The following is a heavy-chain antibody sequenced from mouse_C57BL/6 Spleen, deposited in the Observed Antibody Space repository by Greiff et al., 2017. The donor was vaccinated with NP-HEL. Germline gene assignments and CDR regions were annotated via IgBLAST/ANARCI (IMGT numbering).Heavy chain of an antibody. CDR2: IYPGDGDT. CDR1: GYAFSSSW. V-gene: IGHV1-82*01. J-gene: IGHJ1*03. CDR3: ARRGPPPHFDV. D-gene: IGHD6-1*01. Sequence: VQLQQSGPELVKPGASVKISCKASGYAFSSSWMNWVQQRPGKGLEWIGRIYPGDGDTNYNGKFKGKTTLTADKSSSTAYMQLSSLTSEDSAVYYGARRGPPPHFDVWGTGTTVTVSS.